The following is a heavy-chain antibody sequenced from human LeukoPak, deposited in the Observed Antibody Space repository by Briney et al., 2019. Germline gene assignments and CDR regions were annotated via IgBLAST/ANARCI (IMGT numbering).Heavy chain of an antibody. D-gene: IGHD5-18*01. CDR1: GFTFNTYA. CDR2: ISFDGSSK. J-gene: IGHJ4*02. CDR3: ARESGYSYGRFDY. Sequence: GSLRLSCAASGFTFNTYAMHWVRQAPGKGLEWVAVISFDGSSKYYADSVKGRFTISRDNSKNTMYMKMNSLRAEDTAVYYCARESGYSYGRFDYWGQGTLVTVSS. V-gene: IGHV3-30*04.